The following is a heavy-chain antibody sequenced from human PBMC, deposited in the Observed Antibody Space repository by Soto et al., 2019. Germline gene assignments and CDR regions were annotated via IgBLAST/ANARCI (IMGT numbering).Heavy chain of an antibody. CDR2: INHSGST. Sequence: QVQLQQWGAGLLKPSETLSLTCAVYGGSFSGYYWSWIRQPPGKGLEWIGEINHSGSTNYNPSLKRRVTISVGTSKNQFSLKLRSVTAADTAVYYCARGRGWLYYYYSGMDVWGHGTTVTVSS. J-gene: IGHJ6*02. D-gene: IGHD5-12*01. CDR3: ARGRGWLYYYYSGMDV. V-gene: IGHV4-34*01. CDR1: GGSFSGYY.